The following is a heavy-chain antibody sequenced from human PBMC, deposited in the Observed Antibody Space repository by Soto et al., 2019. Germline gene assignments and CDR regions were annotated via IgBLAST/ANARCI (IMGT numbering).Heavy chain of an antibody. CDR2: ISYDGSNK. CDR1: GFTFSSYA. CDR3: GRVWSNYVVSNYGMDV. J-gene: IGHJ6*02. Sequence: GGSLRLSCAASGFTFSSYAMHWVRQAPGKGLEWVAVISYDGSNKYYADSVKGRFTISRDNSKNTLYLQMNSLRAEDTAVYYWGRVWSNYVVSNYGMDVGGQGPRVTVSS. D-gene: IGHD4-4*01. V-gene: IGHV3-30-3*01.